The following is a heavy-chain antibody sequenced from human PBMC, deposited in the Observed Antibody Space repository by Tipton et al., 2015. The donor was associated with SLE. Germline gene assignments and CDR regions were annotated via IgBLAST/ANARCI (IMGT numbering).Heavy chain of an antibody. V-gene: IGHV3-23*03. CDR2: IYTSGLK. J-gene: IGHJ6*02. CDR3: AKAPSGYNSDFYYGMDV. D-gene: IGHD5-12*01. CDR1: TFSFNTYD. Sequence: GSLRLSCAASTFSFNTYDMNWVRQAPGKGLEWVSVIYTSGLKYYVDSVKGRFTISRDDSKRTVYLQMNSLRVEDTAVYYCAKAPSGYNSDFYYGMDVWGQGTAVTVSS.